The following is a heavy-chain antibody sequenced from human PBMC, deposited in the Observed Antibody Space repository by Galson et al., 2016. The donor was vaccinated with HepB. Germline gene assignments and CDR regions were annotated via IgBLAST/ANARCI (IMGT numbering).Heavy chain of an antibody. CDR1: GFSFRDYG. CDR2: IKTSGDTI. J-gene: IGHJ4*02. D-gene: IGHD1-7*01. CDR3: ARTWRQNSFDF. Sequence: SLRLSCAVSGFSFRDYGMSWVRQAPGHAPEWVAFIKTSGDTIHYADSAKGRFTISRDNVKNSLSLDMSSLRVEDTAVYYCARTWRQNSFDFWGQGTLVTVSP. V-gene: IGHV3-11*04.